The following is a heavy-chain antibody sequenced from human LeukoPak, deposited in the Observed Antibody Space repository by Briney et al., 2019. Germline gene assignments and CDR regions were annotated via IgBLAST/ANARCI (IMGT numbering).Heavy chain of an antibody. CDR3: ARGSAFDI. CDR2: IIPNFGAA. CDR1: GGTFSSYA. Sequence: SVKVSCKASGGTFSSYAISWVRQAPGQGLEWMGRIIPNFGAAKYAQRFQGRLTFSTGASPSTVYMELSSLTSEDTAVYYCARGSAFDIWGQGTMVTVSS. J-gene: IGHJ3*02. V-gene: IGHV1-69*05.